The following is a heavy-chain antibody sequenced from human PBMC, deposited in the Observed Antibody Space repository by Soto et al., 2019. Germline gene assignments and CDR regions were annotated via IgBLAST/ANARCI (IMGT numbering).Heavy chain of an antibody. CDR2: IFYTGTT. Sequence: SETLSLTCSVSGGSISYNTYYWGWIPQPPGKGLEWVGGIFYTGTTYYSPSLKDRVTISVDTSKNSFSLNLTSVNAADTAVYFCARLVVVAPVANAWGQGTLVTVSS. CDR1: GGSISYNTYY. V-gene: IGHV4-39*02. CDR3: ARLVVVAPVANA. D-gene: IGHD2-15*01. J-gene: IGHJ5*02.